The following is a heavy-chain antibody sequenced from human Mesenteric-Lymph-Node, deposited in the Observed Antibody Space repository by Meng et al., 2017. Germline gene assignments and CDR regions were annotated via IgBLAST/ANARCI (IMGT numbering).Heavy chain of an antibody. CDR1: GFTFSSYE. CDR3: AREIIGAASAFDI. V-gene: IGHV3-48*03. D-gene: IGHD2/OR15-2a*01. J-gene: IGHJ3*02. CDR2: ISSSGSTI. Sequence: GGSLRLSCAASGFTFSSYEMNWVRQAPGKGLEWVSYISSSGSTIYYADSVKGRFTISRDNAKNSLYLQMNSLRAEDTAVYYCAREIIGAASAFDIWGQGTLVTVSS.